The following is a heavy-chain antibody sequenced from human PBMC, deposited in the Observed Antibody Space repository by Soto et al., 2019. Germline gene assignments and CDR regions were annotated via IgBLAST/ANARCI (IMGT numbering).Heavy chain of an antibody. V-gene: IGHV3-23*01. CDR2: ISGSGGST. J-gene: IGHJ4*02. Sequence: GSLTLSFSASGFPFSSYSTTWVRQTPGKGLEWVSAISGSGGSTYYADSVKGRFTISRDNSKNTLYLQMNSLRAEDRAVYYCAKDRALRYDSSGYYAGWGQGTLVTVS. CDR1: GFPFSSYS. D-gene: IGHD3-22*01. CDR3: AKDRALRYDSSGYYAG.